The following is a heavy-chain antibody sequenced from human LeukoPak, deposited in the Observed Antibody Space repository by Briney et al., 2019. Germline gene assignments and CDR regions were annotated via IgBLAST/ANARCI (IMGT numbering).Heavy chain of an antibody. CDR1: GYTFTSYG. CDR3: ARARYYDSREFDP. CDR2: ISAYNGNT. D-gene: IGHD3-22*01. Sequence: ASVKVSCKASGYTFTSYGISWVRQAPGQGLEWMGWISAYNGNTNYAQKPQGRVTMTTDTSTSTAYLELRSLRSDDTAVYYCARARYYDSREFDPWGQGTLVTVSS. V-gene: IGHV1-18*01. J-gene: IGHJ5*02.